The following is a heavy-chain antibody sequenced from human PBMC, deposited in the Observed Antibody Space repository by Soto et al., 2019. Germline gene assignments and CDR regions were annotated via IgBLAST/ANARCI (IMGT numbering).Heavy chain of an antibody. CDR3: ARFSGSYTRGLDF. CDR2: SSNKANSYNT. D-gene: IGHD1-26*01. J-gene: IGHJ4*02. CDR1: GFTFSDHC. V-gene: IGHV3-72*01. Sequence: EVQLVESGGGLVQPGGSLRLSCAASGFTFSDHCMDWVRQAPGKGLEWVGRSSNKANSYNTEYAASVKGRFTISRDESKNSLYLQMNSLKAEDTAVYYCARFSGSYTRGLDFWGQGTMVTVSS.